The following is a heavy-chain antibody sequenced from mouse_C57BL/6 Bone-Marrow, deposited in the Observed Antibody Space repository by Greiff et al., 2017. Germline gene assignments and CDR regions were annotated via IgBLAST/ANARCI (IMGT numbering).Heavy chain of an antibody. D-gene: IGHD6-1*01. V-gene: IGHV1-69*01. Sequence: VQLQQPGAELVMPGASVKLSCKASGYTFTSYWMHWVKQRPGQGLEWIGEIDPSDSYTNYNQKFKGKSTLTVDKSSSTAYMQLSSLTSEDSAVYYGARYPSLLWYFDVWGTGTTVTVSS. CDR2: IDPSDSYT. CDR1: GYTFTSYW. CDR3: ARYPSLLWYFDV. J-gene: IGHJ1*03.